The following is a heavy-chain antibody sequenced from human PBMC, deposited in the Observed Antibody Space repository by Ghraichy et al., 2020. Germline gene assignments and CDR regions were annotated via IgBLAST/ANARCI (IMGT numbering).Heavy chain of an antibody. CDR3: ARPSGTYYIFDY. CDR1: GFSFRDHY. J-gene: IGHJ4*02. D-gene: IGHD3-10*01. Sequence: GESLNISCAASGFSFRDHYMDWVRQAPGKGLEGVGRVRNRANSYSTEYATSVKGRFTISRDDSRNSLYLQLNSLKTEDTAVYYCARPSGTYYIFDYWGQGTLVTVSS. CDR2: VRNRANSYST. V-gene: IGHV3-72*01.